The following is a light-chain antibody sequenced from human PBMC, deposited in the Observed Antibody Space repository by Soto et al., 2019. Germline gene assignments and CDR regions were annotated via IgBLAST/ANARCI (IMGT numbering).Light chain of an antibody. CDR1: QSVKTF. CDR3: QQRSNLPPIP. Sequence: EIVLTQTTATLSLSPGERPPLSSRASQSVKTFLVWSPQTPGQAPRLLIYDASHRAAGIPARFSGSGFGTDFTLTISSLEPEDAAVYYCQQRSNLPPIPFG. J-gene: IGKJ2*01. V-gene: IGKV3-11*01. CDR2: DAS.